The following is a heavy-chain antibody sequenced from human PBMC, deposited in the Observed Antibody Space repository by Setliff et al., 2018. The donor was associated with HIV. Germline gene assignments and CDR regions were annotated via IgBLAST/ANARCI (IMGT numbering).Heavy chain of an antibody. J-gene: IGHJ6*03. CDR1: GYTFTDYY. V-gene: IGHV1-69-2*01. CDR2: VDPEDGET. D-gene: IGHD3-3*01. Sequence: ASVKVSCKASGYTFTDYYIHWVQQAPGKGLEWMGRVDPEDGETTYAEKFQGRITITADTSTDTAYLQMNGLRLEDTALYYCARDSVGGLSYNFWSYMDVWGKGTTVTVSS. CDR3: ARDSVGGLSYNFWSYMDV.